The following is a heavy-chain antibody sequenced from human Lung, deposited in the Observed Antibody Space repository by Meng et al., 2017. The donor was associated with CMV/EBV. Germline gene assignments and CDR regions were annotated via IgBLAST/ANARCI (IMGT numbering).Heavy chain of an antibody. CDR2: IKSKTDGGTT. V-gene: IGHV3-15*01. Sequence: ESLKISCAASGFTFSTAWMSWVRQAPGKGLEWVGRIKSKTDGGTTDYAAPVKGRFTMSRDDLRNTLYLQMNSLKTDDTGVYYCTTGRRFDYWGQGTLVT. CDR3: TTGRRFDY. J-gene: IGHJ4*02. CDR1: GFTFSTAW.